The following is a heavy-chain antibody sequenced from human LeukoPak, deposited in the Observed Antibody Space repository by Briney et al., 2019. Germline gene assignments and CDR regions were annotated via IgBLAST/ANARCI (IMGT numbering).Heavy chain of an antibody. Sequence: GASVKVSCKASGYTFNSYPIHWVRQAPGQGLEWMGWINTNTGSPSYAQGFTGRFVFSLDASVSTAYLQISNLKAEDTAVYYCARALMRLGELSLPSYWGQGTLVTVSS. J-gene: IGHJ4*02. CDR3: ARALMRLGELSLPSY. CDR2: INTNTGSP. V-gene: IGHV7-4-1*02. D-gene: IGHD3-16*02. CDR1: GYTFNSYP.